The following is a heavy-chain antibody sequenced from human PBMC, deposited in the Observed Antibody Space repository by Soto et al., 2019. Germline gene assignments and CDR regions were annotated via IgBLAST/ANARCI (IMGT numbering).Heavy chain of an antibody. V-gene: IGHV1-18*04. CDR1: GYTFTSYG. D-gene: IGHD3-3*01. CDR3: ARDLYDFWSGYYLPDQNYYYYYGMDV. J-gene: IGHJ6*02. CDR2: ISAYNGNT. Sequence: QVQLVQSGAEVKKPGASVKVSCKASGYTFTSYGISWVRQAPGQGLEWMGWISAYNGNTNYAQKLQGRVTMTTDTSTSTAYMELRSLRSDDTAVYYCARDLYDFWSGYYLPDQNYYYYYGMDVWGQGTTVTVSS.